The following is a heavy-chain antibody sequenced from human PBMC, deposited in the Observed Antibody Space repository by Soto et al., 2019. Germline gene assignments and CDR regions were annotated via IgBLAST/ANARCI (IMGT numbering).Heavy chain of an antibody. Sequence: ASVKVSCKASGYTFTSYDINWVRQATGQGLEWMGWMNPNSGNTGYAQKFQGRVTMTRNTSISTAYMELSSLRSEDTAVYYCARGYGDYYYYYMDVWGKGTTVTVPS. CDR3: ARGYGDYYYYYMDV. CDR2: MNPNSGNT. V-gene: IGHV1-8*01. CDR1: GYTFTSYD. J-gene: IGHJ6*03. D-gene: IGHD4-17*01.